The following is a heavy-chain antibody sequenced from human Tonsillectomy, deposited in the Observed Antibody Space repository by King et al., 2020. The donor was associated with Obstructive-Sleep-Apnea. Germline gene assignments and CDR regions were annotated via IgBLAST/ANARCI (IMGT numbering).Heavy chain of an antibody. J-gene: IGHJ3*02. D-gene: IGHD3-9*01. CDR1: GSTFSSYA. V-gene: IGHV3-30*04. Sequence: VQLVESGGGVVQPGTSLRLSCEASGSTFSSYALHWVRQAPGKGLEWVAVISSDGINKYYADSVKGRFTISTDNSKNTLFLQMNSLRAEDTAVYYCARAYWHYDMLTGYYNLGAFDIWGQGTMVTVSS. CDR3: ARAYWHYDMLTGYYNLGAFDI. CDR2: ISSDGINK.